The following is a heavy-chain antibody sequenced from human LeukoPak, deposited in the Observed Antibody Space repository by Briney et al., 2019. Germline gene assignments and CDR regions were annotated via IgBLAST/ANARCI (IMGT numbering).Heavy chain of an antibody. J-gene: IGHJ4*02. V-gene: IGHV3-30-3*02. CDR2: ISYDGGNK. CDR3: AKFARAAAGTGFDY. Sequence: PGGSLRLSCAASGFTFSSYAMHWVRQAPGKGLEWVAVISYDGGNKYYADSVKGRFTISRDNSKNTLYLQMNSLRAEDTAVYYCAKFARAAAGTGFDYWGQGTLVTVSS. D-gene: IGHD6-13*01. CDR1: GFTFSSYA.